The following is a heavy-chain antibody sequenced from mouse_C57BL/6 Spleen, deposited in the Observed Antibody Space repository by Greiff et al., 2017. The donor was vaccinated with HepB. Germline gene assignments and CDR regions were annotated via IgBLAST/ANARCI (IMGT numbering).Heavy chain of an antibody. CDR1: GYTFTSYW. CDR3: ARCDYYGSSYYAMDY. V-gene: IGHV1-59*01. CDR2: IDPSDSYT. D-gene: IGHD1-1*01. Sequence: VQLQQPGAELVRPGTSVKLSCKASGYTFTSYWMHWVKQRPGQGLEWIGVIDPSDSYTNYNQKFKGKATLTVDTSSSTAYMQLSSLTSEDSAVYYCARCDYYGSSYYAMDYWGQGTSVTVSS. J-gene: IGHJ4*01.